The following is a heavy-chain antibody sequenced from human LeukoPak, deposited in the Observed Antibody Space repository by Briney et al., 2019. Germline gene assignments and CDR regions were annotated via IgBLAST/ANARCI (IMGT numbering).Heavy chain of an antibody. Sequence: ASVKVSCKASGYTFTSYGISWVRQAPGQGLEWMGWISAYNGNTNYAQKLQGRVTITRDTSASTAYMELSSLRSEDTAVYYCAREGMAVGDFDYWGQGTLVTVSS. V-gene: IGHV1-18*01. CDR2: ISAYNGNT. CDR1: GYTFTSYG. D-gene: IGHD5-24*01. CDR3: AREGMAVGDFDY. J-gene: IGHJ4*02.